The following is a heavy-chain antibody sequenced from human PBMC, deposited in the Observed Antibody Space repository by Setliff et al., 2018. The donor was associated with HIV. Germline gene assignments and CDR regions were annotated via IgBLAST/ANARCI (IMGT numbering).Heavy chain of an antibody. CDR3: ARPLLRTNTVYGILGNWFDS. CDR1: GFTLSSYG. Sequence: GGSLRLSCAVSGFTLSSYGVHWVRQAPGKGLEWVAVIWYDGTNEYYLESVKGRFTISRAISKNVVYLQMSSLRGDDTAVYYCARPLLRTNTVYGILGNWFDSWGRGTLVTVSS. D-gene: IGHD2-8*01. J-gene: IGHJ5*01. V-gene: IGHV3-33*03. CDR2: IWYDGTNE.